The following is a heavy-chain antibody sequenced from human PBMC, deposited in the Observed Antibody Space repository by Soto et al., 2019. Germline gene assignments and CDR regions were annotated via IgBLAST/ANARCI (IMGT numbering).Heavy chain of an antibody. CDR3: AALNYDILTGYQPRFDY. CDR1: GFTFSSYA. D-gene: IGHD3-9*01. Sequence: GGSLRLSCAASGFTFSSYAMSWVRQAPGKGLEWVSAISGSGGSTYYADSVKGRFTISRDYSKNTLYLQMNSLRAEDTAVYYCAALNYDILTGYQPRFDYWGQGTLVTVSS. CDR2: ISGSGGST. J-gene: IGHJ4*02. V-gene: IGHV3-23*01.